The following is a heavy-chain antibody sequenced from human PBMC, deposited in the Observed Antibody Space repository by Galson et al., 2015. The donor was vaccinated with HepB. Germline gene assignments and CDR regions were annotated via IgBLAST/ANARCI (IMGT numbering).Heavy chain of an antibody. CDR3: AKDILPGPSGSYFNYFDY. D-gene: IGHD1-26*01. J-gene: IGHJ4*02. Sequence: SLRLSCAASGFTFDDYAMHWVRQAPGKGLEWVSGISWNSGSIGYADSVKGRFTISRDNAKNSLYLQMNSLRAEDTALYYCAKDILPGPSGSYFNYFDYWGQGTLVTVSS. CDR1: GFTFDDYA. V-gene: IGHV3-9*01. CDR2: ISWNSGSI.